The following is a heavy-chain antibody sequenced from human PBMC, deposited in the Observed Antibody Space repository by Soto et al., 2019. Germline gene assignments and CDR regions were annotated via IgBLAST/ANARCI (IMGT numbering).Heavy chain of an antibody. Sequence: GGSLRLSCAASGFTFSSYEMNWVRQAPGKGLEWVSYISSSGSTIYYADSVKGRFTISRDNAKNSLYLQMNSLRAEDTAVYYCARAYSSSWNYYGMDVRGQGTTVTVSS. J-gene: IGHJ6*02. D-gene: IGHD6-13*01. CDR2: ISSSGSTI. CDR1: GFTFSSYE. CDR3: ARAYSSSWNYYGMDV. V-gene: IGHV3-48*03.